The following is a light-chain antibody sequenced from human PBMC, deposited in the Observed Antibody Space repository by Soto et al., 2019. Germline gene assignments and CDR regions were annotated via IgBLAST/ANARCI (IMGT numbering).Light chain of an antibody. CDR1: SSDVGGYNY. CDR3: ASYAGNNVI. Sequence: QSVLTQPPSVAGSPGQSVAISCTGTSSDVGGYNYVSWFQQHPGKAPKLMIYEVTKRPSGVPDRFSGSKSGNTASLTVSGLQAEDEADYYCASYAGNNVIFGGGTKVTVL. CDR2: EVT. V-gene: IGLV2-8*01. J-gene: IGLJ2*01.